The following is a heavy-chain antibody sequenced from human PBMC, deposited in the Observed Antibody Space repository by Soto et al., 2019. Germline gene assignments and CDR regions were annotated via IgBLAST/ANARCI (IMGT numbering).Heavy chain of an antibody. J-gene: IGHJ6*02. V-gene: IGHV3-53*01. CDR3: ARDLPGFRYYGMDV. CDR2: IYCGGST. CDR1: GFTVSSNY. Sequence: GGSLRLSCAASGFTVSSNYMSWVRQAPGKGLEWVSVIYCGGSTYYADSVKGRVTISRDNSKNTLYLQMNSLRAEDTAVYYCARDLPGFRYYGMDVWGQGTTVTVSS.